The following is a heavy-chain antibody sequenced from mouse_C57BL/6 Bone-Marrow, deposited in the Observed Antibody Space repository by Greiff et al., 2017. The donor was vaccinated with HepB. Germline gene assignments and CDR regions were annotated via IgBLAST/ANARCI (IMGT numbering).Heavy chain of an antibody. CDR2: IYPSDSET. J-gene: IGHJ2*01. Sequence: QVQLQQPGAELVRPGSSVKLPCKASGYTFTSYWMDWVKQRPGQGLEWIGNIYPSDSETHYNQKFKDKATLTVDKSSSTAYMQLSSLTSEDSAVYYCARGVLLRLDYWGQGTTLTVSS. V-gene: IGHV1-61*01. CDR1: GYTFTSYW. CDR3: ARGVLLRLDY. D-gene: IGHD1-1*01.